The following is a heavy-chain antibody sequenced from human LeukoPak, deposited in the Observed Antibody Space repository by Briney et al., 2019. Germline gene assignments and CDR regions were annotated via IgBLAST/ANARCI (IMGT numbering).Heavy chain of an antibody. Sequence: GGSLRLSCAASAFTFSNYWVNWVRQAPGKGLEWVANINQDGSVRNYVDSVKGRFTISKDNTKNSVYLQMNSLRAEDTGVYYCARGGPTVTPADYWGQGTLVTVSS. CDR2: INQDGSVR. D-gene: IGHD4-17*01. CDR1: AFTFSNYW. CDR3: ARGGPTVTPADY. V-gene: IGHV3-7*04. J-gene: IGHJ4*02.